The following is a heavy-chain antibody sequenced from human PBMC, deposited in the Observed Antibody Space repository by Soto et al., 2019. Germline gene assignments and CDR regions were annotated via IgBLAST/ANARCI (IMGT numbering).Heavy chain of an antibody. D-gene: IGHD1-7*01. J-gene: IGHJ6*02. CDR2: ILPIFGTP. V-gene: IGHV1-69*13. CDR3: ARGASVELPLEPLHYYYAMDV. Sequence: SVKVSCKASGETFRSYAFSWVRQAPGQGLEWMGGILPIFGTPNYAQKFQGRVTITADESTSTAYMELSSLRSDDTAVYYCARGASVELPLEPLHYYYAMDVWGQGTTVTVSS. CDR1: GETFRSYA.